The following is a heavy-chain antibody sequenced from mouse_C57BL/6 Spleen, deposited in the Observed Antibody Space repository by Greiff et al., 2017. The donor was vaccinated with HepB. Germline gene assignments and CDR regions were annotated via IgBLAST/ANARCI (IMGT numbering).Heavy chain of an antibody. Sequence: VQLQQSGPELVKPGASVKISCKASGYAFSSSWMNWVKQRPGNGLEWIGRIYPGDGDTNYNGKFKGKTTLTADKTSSTAYMQLSSLTSEDSAVYFCARWAMDYWGQGTSVTVSS. V-gene: IGHV1-82*01. CDR2: IYPGDGDT. J-gene: IGHJ4*01. CDR1: GYAFSSSW. CDR3: ARWAMDY.